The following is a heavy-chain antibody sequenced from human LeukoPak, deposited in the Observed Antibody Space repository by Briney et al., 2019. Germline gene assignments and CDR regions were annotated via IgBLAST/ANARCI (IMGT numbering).Heavy chain of an antibody. CDR1: DGSFSSLF. CDR2: IFDTGST. J-gene: IGHJ3*01. V-gene: IGHV4-59*11. Sequence: SETLSLTCTVSDGSFSSLFWSWIRQPPGKGLEWIGCIFDTGSTSYNPSLKGRVTISLDTSKNQFSLKVSSVTTADTAVYYCARTNAFDFWGQGTLVTVAS. CDR3: ARTNAFDF.